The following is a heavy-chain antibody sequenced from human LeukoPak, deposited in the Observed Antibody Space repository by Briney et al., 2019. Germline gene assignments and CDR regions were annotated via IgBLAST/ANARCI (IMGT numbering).Heavy chain of an antibody. J-gene: IGHJ4*02. V-gene: IGHV1-2*04. CDR1: GYTFTGYY. D-gene: IGHD4-17*01. CDR3: ARSPSTTVTSDFDY. Sequence: ASVKVSCKASGYTFTGYYMHWVRQAPGQGLEWMGWINPNSGGTNYAQKFQGWVTMTRDTSISTAYMELSRLRSDDTAVYYCARSPSTTVTSDFDYWGQGTLVTVSS. CDR2: INPNSGGT.